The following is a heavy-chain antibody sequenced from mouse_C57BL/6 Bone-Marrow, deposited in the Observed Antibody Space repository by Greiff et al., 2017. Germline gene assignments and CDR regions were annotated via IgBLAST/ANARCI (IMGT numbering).Heavy chain of an antibody. Sequence: VHLVESGAELVRPGASVTLSCKASGYTFTDYEMHWVKQTPVHGLEWIGAIDPETGGTAYNQKFKGKAILTADKSSSTAYMELRSLTSEDSAVYYCTRGYYGSDYWGQGTTLTVSS. J-gene: IGHJ2*01. CDR3: TRGYYGSDY. V-gene: IGHV1-15*01. D-gene: IGHD1-1*01. CDR2: IDPETGGT. CDR1: GYTFTDYE.